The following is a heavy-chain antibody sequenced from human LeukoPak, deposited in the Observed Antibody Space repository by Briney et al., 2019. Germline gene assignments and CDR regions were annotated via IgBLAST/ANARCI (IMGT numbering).Heavy chain of an antibody. CDR3: VAEKGGTMNY. V-gene: IGHV4-59*01. J-gene: IGHJ4*02. Sequence: KPSETLSLTCTVSGGSISTFYWTWIRQPPGKGLEWIGYMYYSGITKYNPSLKSRVRISVDTSRSQFSLNLSSMTVADTAVYYCVAEKGGTMNYWGQGILVTVSS. CDR1: GGSISTFY. CDR2: MYYSGIT. D-gene: IGHD2-15*01.